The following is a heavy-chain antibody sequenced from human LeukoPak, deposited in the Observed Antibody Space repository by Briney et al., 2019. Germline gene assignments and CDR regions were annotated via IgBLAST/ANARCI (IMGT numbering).Heavy chain of an antibody. J-gene: IGHJ4*02. CDR3: TRIQGSSSYFDY. CDR1: GGSISSSSYY. CDR2: IYYSGST. Sequence: SETLSLTCTVSGGSISSSSYYWGWNRQPPGKGLEWIGSIYYSGSTCYNPSLKSRVTISVDTSKNQFSLKLISVTAADTAVYYCTRIQGSSSYFDYWGQGTLVTVSS. V-gene: IGHV4-39*01.